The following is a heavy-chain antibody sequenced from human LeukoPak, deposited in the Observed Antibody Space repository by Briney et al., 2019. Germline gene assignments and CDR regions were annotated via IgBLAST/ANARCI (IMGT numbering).Heavy chain of an antibody. J-gene: IGHJ4*02. V-gene: IGHV1-3*03. CDR3: ARGGQQWRGGNYFDS. CDR2: ITTGRGET. Sequence: ASVKVSCKASGYTFTGYALHWVRQAPGQSLEWMGWITTGRGETRYSQDFQRRITLTRDKSANTVYMDLSDLTSEDTAVYYCARGGQQWRGGNYFDSWGQGTLVAVSS. D-gene: IGHD6-19*01. CDR1: GYTFTGYA.